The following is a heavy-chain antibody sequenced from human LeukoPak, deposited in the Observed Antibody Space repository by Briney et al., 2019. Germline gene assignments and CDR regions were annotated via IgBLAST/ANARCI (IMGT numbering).Heavy chain of an antibody. J-gene: IGHJ4*02. Sequence: GGSLRLSXAASGFTFSSYAMSWVRQAPGKGLEWVSAISGSGGSTYYADSVKGRLTISRDNSKNTLYLQMNSLRAEDTAVYYCAKEQNYYDSSGYYPESFDYWGQGTLVTVSS. CDR2: ISGSGGST. CDR1: GFTFSSYA. CDR3: AKEQNYYDSSGYYPESFDY. V-gene: IGHV3-23*01. D-gene: IGHD3-22*01.